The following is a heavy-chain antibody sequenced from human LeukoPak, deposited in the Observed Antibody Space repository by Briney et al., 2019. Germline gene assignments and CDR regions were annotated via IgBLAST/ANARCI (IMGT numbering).Heavy chain of an antibody. CDR1: GYTFTSYG. CDR3: ARLRFGLNWFDP. V-gene: IGHV1-18*01. J-gene: IGHJ5*02. D-gene: IGHD3/OR15-3a*01. Sequence: ASVKVSCKASGYTFTSYGISWVRQAPGQGLEWMGWISAYNGNTNYAQKLQGRVTMTTDTSTSTAYMELRSLRSDDTAVYYWARLRFGLNWFDPWGQGTLVTVSS. CDR2: ISAYNGNT.